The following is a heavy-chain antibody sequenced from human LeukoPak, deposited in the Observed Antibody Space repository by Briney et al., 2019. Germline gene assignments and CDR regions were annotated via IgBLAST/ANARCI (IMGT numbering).Heavy chain of an antibody. CDR2: IYYSGST. CDR3: ASRYCSSTSCPFDY. Sequence: SETLSLTCTVSGGSISSSSYYWGWIRQPPGKGLEWTGSIYYSGSTYYNPSLKGRVTISVDTSKNQFSLKLSSVTAADTAVYYCASRYCSSTSCPFDYWGQGTLVTVSS. V-gene: IGHV4-39*01. J-gene: IGHJ4*02. D-gene: IGHD2-2*01. CDR1: GGSISSSSYY.